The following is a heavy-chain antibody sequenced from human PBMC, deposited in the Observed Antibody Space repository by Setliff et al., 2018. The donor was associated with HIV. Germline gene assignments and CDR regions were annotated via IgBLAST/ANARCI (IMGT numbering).Heavy chain of an antibody. CDR3: ARSSRGSLRDLDY. CDR1: GGSISNYY. CDR2: GYYSGIT. D-gene: IGHD2-21*02. V-gene: IGHV4-59*08. Sequence: SETLSLTCTVSGGSISNYYWSWIRQPPGKGLEWIGCGYYSGITHYDPSLKSRASISVDASKNQFSLRLNSVTVVDTAVYFCARSSRGSLRDLDYWGPGTLVTVSS. J-gene: IGHJ4*02.